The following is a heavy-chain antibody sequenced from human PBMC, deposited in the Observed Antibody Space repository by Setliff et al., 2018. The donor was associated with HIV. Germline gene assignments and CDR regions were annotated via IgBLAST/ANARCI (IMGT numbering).Heavy chain of an antibody. CDR1: GASFVGDNH. D-gene: IGHD3-22*01. J-gene: IGHJ4*02. CDR2: FMYTDIHYVNYLN. CDR3: ARGSSSGTDLAVL. V-gene: IGHV4-30-4*01. Sequence: PSETLSLTCAVSGASFVGDNHWSWIRQTPKRGLEWIAYFMYTDIHYVNYLNYRNSSLASRLSISLDTSKNQYSLKLTSVTAADTAVYYCARGSSSGTDLAVLWGQGTLVTVSS.